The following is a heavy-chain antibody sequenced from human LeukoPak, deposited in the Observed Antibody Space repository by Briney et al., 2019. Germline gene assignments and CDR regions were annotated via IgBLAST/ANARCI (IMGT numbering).Heavy chain of an antibody. J-gene: IGHJ4*02. CDR2: ISYDGSNK. CDR3: ATLSFTGYSSSIDY. V-gene: IGHV3-30-3*01. Sequence: GGSLRLSCAASGFTFSSYAMHWVRQAPGKGLEWVAVISYDGSNKYYADSEKGRFTISRDNSKNTLYLQMNSLRAEDTAVYYCATLSFTGYSSSIDYWGQGTLVTVSS. CDR1: GFTFSSYA. D-gene: IGHD6-13*01.